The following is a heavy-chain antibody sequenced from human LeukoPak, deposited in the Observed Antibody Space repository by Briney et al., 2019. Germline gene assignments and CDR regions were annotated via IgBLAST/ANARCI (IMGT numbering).Heavy chain of an antibody. CDR3: ARHLSGITGYTYGRGIDY. CDR2: ISSSSSYI. V-gene: IGHV3-21*01. CDR1: GFTFSSYS. D-gene: IGHD5-18*01. J-gene: IGHJ4*02. Sequence: PGGSLRLSCAASGFTFSSYSMNWVRQVPGKGLEWVSSISSSSSYIYYADSVKGRFTISRDNAKNSLYLQMNSLRAEDTAVYYCARHLSGITGYTYGRGIDYWGQGTLLTVSS.